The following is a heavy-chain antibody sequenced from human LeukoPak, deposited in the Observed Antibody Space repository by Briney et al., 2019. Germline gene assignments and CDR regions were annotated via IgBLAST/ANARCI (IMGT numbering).Heavy chain of an antibody. D-gene: IGHD6-13*01. CDR3: ARVAAAADTVSGMDV. CDR2: IYYSGST. Sequence: SETLSFTYTVSGGSISSYYWSWIRQPPGKGLEWIGCIYYSGSTNYNPSLKSRVTISVDTSKNQFSLKLSSVTAADTAVYYCARVAAAADTVSGMDVWGQGTTVTVSS. CDR1: GGSISSYY. V-gene: IGHV4-59*01. J-gene: IGHJ6*02.